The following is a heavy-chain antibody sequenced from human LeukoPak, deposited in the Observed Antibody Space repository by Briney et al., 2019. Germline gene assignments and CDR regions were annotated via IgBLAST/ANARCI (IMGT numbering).Heavy chain of an antibody. CDR3: ARLQIHEHYYGPGSYYYYFDY. CDR2: ISSSSSYI. D-gene: IGHD3-10*01. CDR1: GFTFSSYS. J-gene: IGHJ4*02. Sequence: GGSLRLSCAASGFTFSSYSMNWVRQAPGKGLEWVSSISSSSSYIYYADSVKVRFTISRDNAKNSLYLQMNSLRAEDTAVYYCARLQIHEHYYGPGSYYYYFDYWGQGTLVTVSS. V-gene: IGHV3-21*01.